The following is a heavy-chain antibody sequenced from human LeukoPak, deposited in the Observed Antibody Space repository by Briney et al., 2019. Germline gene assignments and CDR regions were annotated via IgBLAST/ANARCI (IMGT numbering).Heavy chain of an antibody. Sequence: GGSLRLSCAASGFTFSSNYMSWVRQAPGKGLEWVSIIYSGGSTFYTDSVKGRFTISRDKSKNTLYLQMSSLSAEDTAVYYCARGGSYPSAFDIWGQGTMVTVSS. CDR1: GFTFSSNY. D-gene: IGHD1-26*01. CDR2: IYSGGST. V-gene: IGHV3-53*01. CDR3: ARGGSYPSAFDI. J-gene: IGHJ3*02.